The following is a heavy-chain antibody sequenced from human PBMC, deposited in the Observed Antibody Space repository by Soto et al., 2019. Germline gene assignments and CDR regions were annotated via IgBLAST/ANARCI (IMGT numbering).Heavy chain of an antibody. CDR3: ARDPGTRSDY. CDR2: ISAYNGNT. J-gene: IGHJ4*02. CDR1: GYTFTSYG. Sequence: QVQLVQSGAEVKKPGASVRVSCEAYGYTFTSYGISWVRQAPGQGLEWMGWISAYNGNTNYAQKLQGRVTMTTDPSTSTAYMEVRSLRSDDTAVYYGARDPGTRSDYWGQRTLVPVSS. V-gene: IGHV1-18*01. D-gene: IGHD3-10*01.